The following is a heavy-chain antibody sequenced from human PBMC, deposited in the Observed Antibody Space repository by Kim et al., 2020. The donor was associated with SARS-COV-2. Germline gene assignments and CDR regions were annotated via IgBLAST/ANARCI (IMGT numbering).Heavy chain of an antibody. D-gene: IGHD6-19*01. CDR3: ARGSAVAGTGGYFDY. Sequence: QKLQGRVTMTTDTSTSTAYMELRSLRSDDTAVYYCARGSAVAGTGGYFDYWGQGTLVTVSS. J-gene: IGHJ4*02. V-gene: IGHV1-18*01.